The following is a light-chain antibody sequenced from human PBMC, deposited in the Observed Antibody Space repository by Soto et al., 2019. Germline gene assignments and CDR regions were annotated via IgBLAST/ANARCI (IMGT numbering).Light chain of an antibody. Sequence: QSALTQPASVSGAPGQSITISCTGTSNDVGGYKYVSWYQQRPGTAPKLIMFEVNNRPSGVSDRFSGSSSANTAYLTISGLQAQDEADYYCSSYSSNNILSYVFGTGTKLTVL. V-gene: IGLV2-14*03. CDR2: EVN. CDR3: SSYSSNNILSYV. CDR1: SNDVGGYKY. J-gene: IGLJ1*01.